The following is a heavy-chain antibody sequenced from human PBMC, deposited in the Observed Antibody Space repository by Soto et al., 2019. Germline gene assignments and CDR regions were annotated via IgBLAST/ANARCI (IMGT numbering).Heavy chain of an antibody. V-gene: IGHV3-23*01. Sequence: EVHLLESGGGLVQPGGSLRLSCAASGFTFSSYDMRWVRQAPGKGLEWVSGISRSGDTTYYAESVKGRFTISRDNSKNTLNLQMNSLRADDTAVYYCAKVDGGMYSTFDYWGQGTLVTVSS. J-gene: IGHJ4*02. CDR3: AKVDGGMYSTFDY. CDR1: GFTFSSYD. D-gene: IGHD1-26*01. CDR2: ISRSGDTT.